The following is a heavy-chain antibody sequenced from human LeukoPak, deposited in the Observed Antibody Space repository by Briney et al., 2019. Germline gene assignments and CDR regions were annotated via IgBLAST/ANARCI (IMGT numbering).Heavy chain of an antibody. CDR1: GFTFGTSA. J-gene: IGHJ4*02. CDR2: ISRDGGST. D-gene: IGHD6-19*01. Sequence: GGSLRLSCSASGFTFGTSAMHWVRQAPGKGLECVSAISRDGGSTYYADSVKGRFTIARDNSRNTLYLQVSGLRTEDTAVYYCVRRGTSGWYDYWGQGTPVTVSS. CDR3: VRRGTSGWYDY. V-gene: IGHV3-64D*06.